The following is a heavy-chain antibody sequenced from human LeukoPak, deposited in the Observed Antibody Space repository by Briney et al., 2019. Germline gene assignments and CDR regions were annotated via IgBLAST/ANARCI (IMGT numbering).Heavy chain of an antibody. Sequence: SVKVSCKAPGGTFSSYAISWVRQAPVQGLEWMGGIIPIFDTTNYAQKFQGRVTITADESTSTAYMELSSLKSEDTAVYYCARDWVPYGDYSFGYWGQGTLVTVSS. J-gene: IGHJ4*02. V-gene: IGHV1-69*13. CDR2: IIPIFDTT. CDR1: GGTFSSYA. CDR3: ARDWVPYGDYSFGY. D-gene: IGHD4-17*01.